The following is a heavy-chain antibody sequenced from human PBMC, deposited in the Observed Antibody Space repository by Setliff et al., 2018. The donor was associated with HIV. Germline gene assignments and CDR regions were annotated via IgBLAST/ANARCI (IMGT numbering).Heavy chain of an antibody. Sequence: GGSLRLSCAASGFTFSSYSMNWVRQAPGKGLEWVSAISGSGGSTYYADSVKGRFTSSRDNARNSLFLQMNSLRAEDTAVYYCTRESKRGYSSNWYYFDYWGHGTLVTVSS. CDR1: GFTFSSYS. CDR2: ISGSGGST. V-gene: IGHV3-21*04. CDR3: TRESKRGYSSNWYYFDY. J-gene: IGHJ4*01. D-gene: IGHD6-13*01.